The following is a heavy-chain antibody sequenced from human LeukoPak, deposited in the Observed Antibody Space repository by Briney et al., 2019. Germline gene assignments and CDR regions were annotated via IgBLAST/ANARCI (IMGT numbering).Heavy chain of an antibody. CDR2: ISYDGSNK. CDR3: AAGDNFWSGYHGGY. CDR1: GFTFSSYG. J-gene: IGHJ4*02. V-gene: IGHV3-30*03. D-gene: IGHD3-3*01. Sequence: PGGSLRLSCAAPGFTFSSYGMHWVRQAPGKGLEWVAVISYDGSNKYYADSVKGRFTISRDNSKNTLYLQMNSLRAEDTAVYYCAAGDNFWSGYHGGYWGQGTLVTVSS.